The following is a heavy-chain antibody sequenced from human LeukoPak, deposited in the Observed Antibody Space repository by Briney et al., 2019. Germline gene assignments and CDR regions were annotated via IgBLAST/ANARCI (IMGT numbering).Heavy chain of an antibody. Sequence: GGSLRLSCAASGFTFHNYAIHWVRQAQGKGLEWVSLTSGDGITTYFADSVKGRFTISRDNSKSSLFLQMNSLRTEDTALYYCARDHVYGGADYWGQGTLVTVSS. CDR1: GFTFHNYA. D-gene: IGHD5/OR15-5a*01. V-gene: IGHV3-43*02. CDR2: TSGDGITT. J-gene: IGHJ4*02. CDR3: ARDHVYGGADY.